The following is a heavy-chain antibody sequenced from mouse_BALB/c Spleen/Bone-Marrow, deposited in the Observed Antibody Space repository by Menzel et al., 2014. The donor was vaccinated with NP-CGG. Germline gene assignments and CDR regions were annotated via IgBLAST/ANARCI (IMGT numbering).Heavy chain of an antibody. CDR1: GYTFTSYV. CDR2: ISPYNDGT. D-gene: IGHD2-14*01. J-gene: IGHJ3*01. Sequence: LVESGPELVKPGASVKMSCKASGYTFTSYVMHWVKQKPGQGLEWIGYISPYNDGTKYNEKFKGKATLTSDKSSSTAYMELSSLTSEDSAVYYCARGGRYDGFAYWGQGTLVTVSA. CDR3: ARGGRYDGFAY. V-gene: IGHV1-14*01.